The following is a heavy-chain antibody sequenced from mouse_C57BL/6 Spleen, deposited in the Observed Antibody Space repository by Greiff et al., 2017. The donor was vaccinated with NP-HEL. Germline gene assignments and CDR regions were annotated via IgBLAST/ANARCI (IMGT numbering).Heavy chain of an antibody. D-gene: IGHD4-1*01. CDR1: GYTFTSYW. J-gene: IGHJ2*01. V-gene: IGHV1-64*01. CDR2: IHPNSGST. Sequence: VQLQQPGAELVKPGASVKLSCKASGYTFTSYWMHWVKQRPGQGLEWIGMIHPNSGSTNYNEKFKSKATLTVDKSSSTAYMQLSSLTSEDSAVYYCAREAGRGYFDYWGQGTTLTVSS. CDR3: AREAGRGYFDY.